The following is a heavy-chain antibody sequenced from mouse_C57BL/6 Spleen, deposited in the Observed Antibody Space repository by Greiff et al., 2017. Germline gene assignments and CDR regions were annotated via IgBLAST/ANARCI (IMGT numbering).Heavy chain of an antibody. D-gene: IGHD2-12*01. J-gene: IGHJ2*01. CDR3: ARPSYYSSYYFDY. Sequence: EVQGVESGGDLVKPGGSLKLSCAASGFTFSSYGMSWVRQTPDKRLEWVAPISSGGSYTYYPDSVKGRFTISRDNAKNTLYQQMSSLKAEDTSMYYWARPSYYSSYYFDYWGQGTTLTVSA. CDR2: ISSGGSYT. V-gene: IGHV5-6*01. CDR1: GFTFSSYG.